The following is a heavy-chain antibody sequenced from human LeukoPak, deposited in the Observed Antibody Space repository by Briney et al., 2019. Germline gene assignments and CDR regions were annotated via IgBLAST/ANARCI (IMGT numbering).Heavy chain of an antibody. V-gene: IGHV4-59*12. Sequence: SETLSLTCTVSGGSISSYYWSWIRQPPGKGLEWIGYIYYSGSTNYNPSLKSRVTISVDTSKNQFSLELSSVTAADTAGYYCARGVGIGYYGSGSYIGYYFDYWGQGTLLTVSS. CDR3: ARGVGIGYYGSGSYIGYYFDY. CDR1: GGSISSYY. J-gene: IGHJ4*02. CDR2: IYYSGST. D-gene: IGHD3-10*01.